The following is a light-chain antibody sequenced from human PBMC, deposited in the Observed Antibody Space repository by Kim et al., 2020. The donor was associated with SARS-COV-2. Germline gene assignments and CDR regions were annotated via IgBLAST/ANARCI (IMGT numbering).Light chain of an antibody. CDR2: KVS. CDR3: MQGTHWPFT. J-gene: IGKJ3*01. V-gene: IGKV2-30*01. Sequence: PASTSCWSSQSLVYSDGNTYLNWFHQRPGQSPRRLIYKVSNRDSGVPDRFSGSGSGTDFTLQISRVEAEDVGVYYCMQGTHWPFTFGPGTKVDIK. CDR1: QSLVYSDGNTY.